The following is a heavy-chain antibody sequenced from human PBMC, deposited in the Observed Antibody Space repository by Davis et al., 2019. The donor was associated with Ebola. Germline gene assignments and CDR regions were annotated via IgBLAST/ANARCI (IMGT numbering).Heavy chain of an antibody. Sequence: PSETLSLTCTVSGGSFSSRAYYWGWIRQPPGKGLEWIGSIFYSWDTYYTPSLKSRVTFSIDTSKNQFSLRLSSVTAADTAVYYCARPTVAARAFEDWGQGTLVTVSS. CDR2: IFYSWDT. D-gene: IGHD6-6*01. CDR1: GGSFSSRAYY. CDR3: ARPTVAARAFED. V-gene: IGHV4-39*01. J-gene: IGHJ4*02.